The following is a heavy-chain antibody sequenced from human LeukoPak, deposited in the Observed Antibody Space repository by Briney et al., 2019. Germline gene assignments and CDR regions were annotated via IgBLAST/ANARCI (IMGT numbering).Heavy chain of an antibody. CDR1: GYSFTSYW. Sequence: GKPLTISCKGSGYSFTSYWIGWVRRMPGKGLEWMGIIYPGDSDTRYSPSFQGQVTISADKSISTAYLQWSILKASDTAMYYCAQLSGYSYIDYWGQGTLVTVSS. CDR3: AQLSGYSYIDY. D-gene: IGHD5-18*01. V-gene: IGHV5-51*01. CDR2: IYPGDSDT. J-gene: IGHJ4*02.